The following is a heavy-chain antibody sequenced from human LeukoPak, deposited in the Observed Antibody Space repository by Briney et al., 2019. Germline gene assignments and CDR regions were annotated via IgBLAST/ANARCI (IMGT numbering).Heavy chain of an antibody. V-gene: IGHV4-59*08. CDR2: IYYSGST. CDR1: DGSISSYY. D-gene: IGHD4-17*01. CDR3: ARHTTTVTAADY. Sequence: SETLSLTCTVSDGSISSYYWSWIRQPPGKGLEWIGYIYYSGSTNYNPSLKSRVTISVDTSKNQFSLKLSSVTAADTAVYYCARHTTTVTAADYWGQGTLVTVSS. J-gene: IGHJ4*02.